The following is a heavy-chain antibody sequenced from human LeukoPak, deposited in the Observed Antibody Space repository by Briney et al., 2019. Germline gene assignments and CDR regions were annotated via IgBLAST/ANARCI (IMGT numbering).Heavy chain of an antibody. J-gene: IGHJ5*02. CDR3: ARGGYCSSTSCYWGSFAP. CDR1: GFTFSNYA. D-gene: IGHD2-2*01. Sequence: GGSLRLSCAASGFTFSNYAMNWVRQAPGKGLEWVSSISGSGGPTYYADSVKGRFTISRDNSKNTLYLQMNSLRAEDTAVYYCARGGYCSSTSCYWGSFAPWGQGTLVTVSS. V-gene: IGHV3-23*01. CDR2: ISGSGGPT.